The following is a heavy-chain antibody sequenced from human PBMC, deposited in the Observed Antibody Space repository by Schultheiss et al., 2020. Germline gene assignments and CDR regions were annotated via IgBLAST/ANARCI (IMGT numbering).Heavy chain of an antibody. Sequence: SETLSLTCSVSGGSLSVYSWSWIRQPPGKGLEWIGYIYYSGSTNYNPSLKSRVTISVDTSKNQFSLKLSSVTAADTAVYYCARLASYAGVWGKGTTVTVSS. CDR1: GGSLSVYS. J-gene: IGHJ6*04. CDR3: ARLASYAGV. D-gene: IGHD2-2*01. V-gene: IGHV4-59*08. CDR2: IYYSGST.